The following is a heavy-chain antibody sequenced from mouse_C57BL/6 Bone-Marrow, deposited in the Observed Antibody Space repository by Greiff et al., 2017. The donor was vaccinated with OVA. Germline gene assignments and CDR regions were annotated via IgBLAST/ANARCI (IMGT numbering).Heavy chain of an antibody. CDR2: ISSGGDYI. CDR1: GFTFSSYA. V-gene: IGHV5-9-1*02. CDR3: TRVGRRDWFAY. J-gene: IGHJ3*01. D-gene: IGHD4-1*01. Sequence: EVKVVESGEGLVKPGGSLKLSCAASGFTFSSYAMSWVRQTPEKRLEWVAYISSGGDYIYYADTVKGRFTISRDNARNTLYLQMSSLKSEDTAMYYCTRVGRRDWFAYWGQGTLVTVSA.